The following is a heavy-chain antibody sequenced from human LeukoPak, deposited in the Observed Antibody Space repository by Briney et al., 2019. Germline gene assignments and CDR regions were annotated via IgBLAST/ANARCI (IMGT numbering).Heavy chain of an antibody. Sequence: PGGSLRLSCAASGFTFSDYYMSWIREAPGKGLEWVSYISSSSTYTNYTESVKGRFTISRDNAKNSLYLQMNSLRAEDTAVYYCARDPVSSSWYGYFQHWGQGTLVSVSS. J-gene: IGHJ1*01. CDR3: ARDPVSSSWYGYFQH. D-gene: IGHD6-13*01. V-gene: IGHV3-11*05. CDR2: ISSSSTYT. CDR1: GFTFSDYY.